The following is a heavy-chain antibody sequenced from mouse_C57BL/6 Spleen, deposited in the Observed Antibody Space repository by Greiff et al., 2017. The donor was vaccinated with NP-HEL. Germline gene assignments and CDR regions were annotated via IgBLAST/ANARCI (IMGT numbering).Heavy chain of an antibody. D-gene: IGHD3-3*01. Sequence: QVQLQQSGAELVKPGASVKISCKASGYAFSSYWMNWVKQRPGKGLEWIGQIYPGDGDTNYNGKFKGKATLTAEKSSSTAYMQLSGLTSEDSAVYFCAEESYGGGYFDVWGTGTTVTVSS. V-gene: IGHV1-80*01. CDR1: GYAFSSYW. CDR2: IYPGDGDT. J-gene: IGHJ1*03. CDR3: AEESYGGGYFDV.